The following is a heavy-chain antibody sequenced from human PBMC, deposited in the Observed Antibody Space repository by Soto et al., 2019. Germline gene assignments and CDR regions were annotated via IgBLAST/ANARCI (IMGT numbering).Heavy chain of an antibody. J-gene: IGHJ4*02. CDR1: GFTFSSYG. Sequence: PGGSLRLSCAASGFTFSSYGMHWVRQAPGKGLEWVAVISYDGSNKYYADSVKGRFTISRDNSKNTLYLQMNSLRAEDTAVYYCAKNTGTAMVFDYWGQGTLVTVSS. V-gene: IGHV3-30*18. CDR2: ISYDGSNK. D-gene: IGHD5-18*01. CDR3: AKNTGTAMVFDY.